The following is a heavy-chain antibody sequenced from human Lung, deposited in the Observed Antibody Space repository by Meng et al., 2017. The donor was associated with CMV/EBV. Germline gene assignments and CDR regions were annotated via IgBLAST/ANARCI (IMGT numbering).Heavy chain of an antibody. V-gene: IGHV4-34*01. J-gene: IGHJ4*02. D-gene: IGHD3-3*01. CDR2: INPSGPT. CDR3: ARFFRGGGTQRRLGFFRSSYFFDY. CDR1: GGSFSGHC. Sequence: SETLSPTCAVYGGSFSGHCWSWIRQPPGKGLEWIGEINPSGPTNSNPSLESRVTISVDTSKNQFSLKLSSVTAADTAVYYCARFFRGGGTQRRLGFFRSSYFFDYWGLGTLVTVSS.